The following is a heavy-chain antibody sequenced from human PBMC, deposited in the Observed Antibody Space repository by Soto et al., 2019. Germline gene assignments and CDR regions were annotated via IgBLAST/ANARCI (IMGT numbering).Heavy chain of an antibody. V-gene: IGHV3-21*01. D-gene: IGHD3-3*01. CDR3: ARDASYDFWSGYLTSHYGMDV. J-gene: IGHJ6*02. CDR1: GFTFSSYS. CDR2: ISSSSSYI. Sequence: VGSLRLSCAASGFTFSSYSMNWVRQAPGKGLEWVSSISSSSSYIYYADSVKGRFTISRDNAKNSLYLQMNSLRAEDTAVYYCARDASYDFWSGYLTSHYGMDVWGQGTTVTVSS.